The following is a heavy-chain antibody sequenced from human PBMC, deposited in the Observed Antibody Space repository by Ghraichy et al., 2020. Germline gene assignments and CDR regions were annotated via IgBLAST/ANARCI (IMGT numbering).Heavy chain of an antibody. V-gene: IGHV4-30-2*01. CDR2: IYHSGST. CDR1: GGSISSGGYS. D-gene: IGHD3-16*01. J-gene: IGHJ4*02. Sequence: QTLSLTCAVSGGSISSGGYSWSWIRQPPGKGLEWIGYIYHSGSTYYNPSLKSRVTISVDRSKNQFSLKLSSVTAADTAVYYCARGGDLRFFDYWGQGTLVTGSS. CDR3: ARGGDLRFFDY.